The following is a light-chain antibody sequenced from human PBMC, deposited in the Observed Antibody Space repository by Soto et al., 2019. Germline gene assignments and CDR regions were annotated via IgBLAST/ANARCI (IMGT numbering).Light chain of an antibody. J-gene: IGKJ2*01. V-gene: IGKV3-15*01. Sequence: EIVMTQSPVTLSASPGDRVSLSCRASQSVDINLAWYQQKPGQAPRLLIYEASTRASDIPSRFSGSGSGTDFTLTISSLQSEDFAMYFCQQYSKWPPRYTFGKGTKVEIK. CDR1: QSVDIN. CDR2: EAS. CDR3: QQYSKWPPRYT.